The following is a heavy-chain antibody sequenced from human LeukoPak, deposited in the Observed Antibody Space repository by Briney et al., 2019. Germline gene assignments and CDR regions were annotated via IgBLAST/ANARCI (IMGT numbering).Heavy chain of an antibody. CDR1: GGPFSGYF. CDR2: IHNSGTT. D-gene: IGHD3-10*01. CDR3: ARRYYYNLGSFPFDF. Sequence: SETLSLTCAVSGGPFSGYFWSWIRQSSGKGLEWIGEIHNSGTTNYNPSLNSRVTTSEDTSKNQFYLNLSSVTAADTAVYYCARRYYYNLGSFPFDFWGQGTLVTVSS. J-gene: IGHJ4*02. V-gene: IGHV4-34*01.